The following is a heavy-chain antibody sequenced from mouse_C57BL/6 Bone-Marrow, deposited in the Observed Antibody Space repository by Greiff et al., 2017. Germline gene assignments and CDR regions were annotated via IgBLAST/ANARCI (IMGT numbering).Heavy chain of an antibody. V-gene: IGHV3-6*01. CDR1: GYSITSGYY. CDR3: ARLGPY. J-gene: IGHJ2*01. Sequence: EVQLQQSGPGLVKPSQSLSLTCSVTGYSITSGYYWNWIRQFPGNKLEWMGYISYDGSNNYNPSLKNRISITRDTSKNQFFLKLNSVTTEDTATYYCARLGPYWGQGTTLTVSS. CDR2: ISYDGSN.